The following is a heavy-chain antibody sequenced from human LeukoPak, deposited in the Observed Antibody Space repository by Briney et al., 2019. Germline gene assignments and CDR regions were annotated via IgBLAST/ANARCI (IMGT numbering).Heavy chain of an antibody. CDR3: AKDPHSSSWYYFDS. V-gene: IGHV3-30*18. CDR2: LSDDGSNK. J-gene: IGHJ4*02. CDR1: RFTFSYFA. Sequence: GGSLRLSCAASRFTFSYFAMHWVRQAPGKGLEWVAVLSDDGSNKFYADSVKGRFTISRDNSKNTLYLQMNSLRAEDTAFYYCAKDPHSSSWYYFDSWGQGTLVTISS. D-gene: IGHD6-13*01.